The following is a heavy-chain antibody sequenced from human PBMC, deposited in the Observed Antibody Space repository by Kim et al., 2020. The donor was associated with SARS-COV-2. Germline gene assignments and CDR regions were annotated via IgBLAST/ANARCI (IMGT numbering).Heavy chain of an antibody. CDR2: VYHTGNT. CDR1: GGAIRGYY. CDR3: ASTGVGAVGWFDP. D-gene: IGHD1-26*01. Sequence: SETLSLTCSVSGGAIRGYYWTWIRQPPGKRLEWIGYVYHTGNTNYNPSLRGRVTISLDTSKRQFSLTLTSVPAADTAVYYCASTGVGAVGWFDPWGQGTLVSVSS. J-gene: IGHJ5*02. V-gene: IGHV4-59*01.